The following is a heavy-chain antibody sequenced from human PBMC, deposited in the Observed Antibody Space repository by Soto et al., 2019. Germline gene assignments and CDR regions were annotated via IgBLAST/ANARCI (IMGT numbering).Heavy chain of an antibody. CDR3: ARRESGYDPSYFAS. D-gene: IGHD5-12*01. Sequence: SETLSLTCPVAGGSISSSYWSWIRQPPGKGLEWIGYIYYSGSTNYNPSLKSRVTISVDTSKNQFSLKLSSVTAADTAVYYCARRESGYDPSYFASWGQGTLVTVSS. CDR1: GGSISSSY. J-gene: IGHJ4*02. V-gene: IGHV4-59*08. CDR2: IYYSGST.